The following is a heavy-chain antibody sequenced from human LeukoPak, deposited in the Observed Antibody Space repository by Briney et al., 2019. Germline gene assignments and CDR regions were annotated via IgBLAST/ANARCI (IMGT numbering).Heavy chain of an antibody. J-gene: IGHJ4*02. Sequence: SETLSLTCTVSGGSISSNYWTWIRQPPGKGLGWIGYIYNSGSTDYNPSLKSRVTISVDTSKNQFSLKLSSVTAADTAIYYCTRAWAAPHPFDYWGQGTLVTVSS. V-gene: IGHV4-59*01. CDR2: IYNSGST. CDR3: TRAWAAPHPFDY. CDR1: GGSISSNY. D-gene: IGHD6-6*01.